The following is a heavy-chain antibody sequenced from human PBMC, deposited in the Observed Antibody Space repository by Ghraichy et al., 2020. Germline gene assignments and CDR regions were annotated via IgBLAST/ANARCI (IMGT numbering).Heavy chain of an antibody. Sequence: GGSLRLSCAASGFTFDDYAMHWVRQAPGKGLEWVSGISWNSVSIGYADSVKGRFTISRDNAKNSLYLQMNSLRAEDTALYYCAKGENYDILTGYSDAFDIWGQGTMVTVSS. CDR2: ISWNSVSI. D-gene: IGHD3-9*01. CDR3: AKGENYDILTGYSDAFDI. CDR1: GFTFDDYA. V-gene: IGHV3-9*01. J-gene: IGHJ3*02.